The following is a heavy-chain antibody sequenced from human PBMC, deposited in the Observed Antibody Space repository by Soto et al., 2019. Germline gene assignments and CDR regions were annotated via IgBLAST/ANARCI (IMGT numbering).Heavy chain of an antibody. D-gene: IGHD2-8*01. CDR1: GFTFDDYA. V-gene: IGHV3-9*01. J-gene: IGHJ6*02. Sequence: PGGSLRLSCAASGFTFDDYAMHWVRQAPGKGLEWVSGISWNSGSIGYADSVKGRFTISRDNAKNSLYLQMNSLRAEDTALYYCAKDMLTYCTNGVCPYGMDVWGQGTTVT. CDR2: ISWNSGSI. CDR3: AKDMLTYCTNGVCPYGMDV.